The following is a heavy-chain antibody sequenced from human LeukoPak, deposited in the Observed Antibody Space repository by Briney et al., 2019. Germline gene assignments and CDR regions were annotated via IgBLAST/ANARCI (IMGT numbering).Heavy chain of an antibody. CDR2: VSGNGGIT. D-gene: IGHD3-22*01. Sequence: GGSLRLSCAASGFTFSSYAMSWVRQAPGKGLEWVSTVSGNGGITYYADSMKGRFTISRDNSKNTLYLQMNSLRAEDTAVYYCAKASGYYDTPDYFDYWGQGTLVTVSS. V-gene: IGHV3-23*01. J-gene: IGHJ4*02. CDR1: GFTFSSYA. CDR3: AKASGYYDTPDYFDY.